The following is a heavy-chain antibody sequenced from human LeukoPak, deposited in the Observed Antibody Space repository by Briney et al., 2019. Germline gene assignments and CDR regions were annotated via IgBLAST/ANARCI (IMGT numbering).Heavy chain of an antibody. Sequence: GGSLRLSCAASGFTFSTCWMNWVRQAPGKGLEWVANMNQDGSLQYYVDSVKGRFTISRDNAKNPLYLLMNSLRAEDTAVYYCARSEGSEKDDAFDIWGQGTMVTVSS. CDR1: GFTFSTCW. V-gene: IGHV3-7*03. J-gene: IGHJ3*02. CDR3: ARSEGSEKDDAFDI. D-gene: IGHD3-3*01. CDR2: MNQDGSLQ.